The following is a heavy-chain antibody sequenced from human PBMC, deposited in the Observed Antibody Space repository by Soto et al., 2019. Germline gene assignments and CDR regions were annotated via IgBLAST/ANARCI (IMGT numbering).Heavy chain of an antibody. V-gene: IGHV4-34*01. CDR1: GGTFSGYY. CDR3: ARAPGNSYYDYIWGSYRYTTFDY. Sequence: SETLSLTCGVYGGTFSGYYWGWIRQPPGKGLEWIGEINHSGSTNYTPSLKSRVTISVDTSKNQFSLKLSSVTAADTAVYYCARAPGNSYYDYIWGSYRYTTFDYWGQGTLVTVSS. CDR2: INHSGST. D-gene: IGHD3-16*02. J-gene: IGHJ4*02.